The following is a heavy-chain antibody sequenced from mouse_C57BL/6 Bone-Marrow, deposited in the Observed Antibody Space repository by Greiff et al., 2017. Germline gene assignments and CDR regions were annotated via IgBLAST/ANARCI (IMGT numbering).Heavy chain of an antibody. J-gene: IGHJ4*01. CDR2: IYPSDSET. CDR3: ARYMDY. Sequence: VQLQQPGAELVRPGSSVKLSCKASGYTFTSYWLHWVKQRPIQGLEWIGHIYPSDSETHYKQKFQDKATLPVDKSSSTASMQLSSLTAEDSAFYYCARYMDYWGQGTSVTVSA. CDR1: GYTFTSYW. V-gene: IGHV1-52*01.